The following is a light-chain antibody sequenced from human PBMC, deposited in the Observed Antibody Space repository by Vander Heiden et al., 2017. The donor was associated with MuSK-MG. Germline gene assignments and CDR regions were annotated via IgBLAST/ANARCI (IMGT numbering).Light chain of an antibody. CDR1: QSVLYSSNNNNY. V-gene: IGKV4-1*01. CDR3: QQYYSTPLT. CDR2: WAS. Sequence: DIVMTQSPDALAVSLGERATINCKSSQSVLYSSNNNNYLAWYQQKPGQPPRLLIYWASTRESGVPDRFSGSGSGTDFTLTISGLQAEDVAVYYCQQYYSTPLTFGGWTKVEIK. J-gene: IGKJ4*01.